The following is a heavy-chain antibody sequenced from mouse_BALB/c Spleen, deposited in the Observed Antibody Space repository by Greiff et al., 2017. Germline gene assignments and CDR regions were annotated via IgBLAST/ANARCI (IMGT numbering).Heavy chain of an antibody. CDR2: IYPGSGNT. V-gene: IGHV1-84*02. Sequence: LQESGPELVKPGASVKISCKASGYTFTDYYINWVKQKPGQGLEWIGWIYPGSGNTKYNEKFKGKATLTVDTSSSTAYMQLSSLTSEDTAVYFCARGYYDYEGGAMDYWGQGTSVTVSS. CDR3: ARGYYDYEGGAMDY. CDR1: GYTFTDYY. D-gene: IGHD2-4*01. J-gene: IGHJ4*01.